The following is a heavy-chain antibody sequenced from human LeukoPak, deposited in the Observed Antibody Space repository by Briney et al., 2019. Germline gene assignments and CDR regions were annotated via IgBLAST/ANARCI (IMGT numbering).Heavy chain of an antibody. CDR1: GGPISSGDYY. J-gene: IGHJ3*02. D-gene: IGHD3-22*01. V-gene: IGHV4-30-4*01. Sequence: SETLSLTCTVSGGPISSGDYYWSWIRQPPGKGLEWIGYIYYSGSTYYNPSLKSRVTISVDTSKNQFSLKLSSVTAADTAVYYCARVKYYYDSSGTPDAFDIWGQGTMVTVSS. CDR3: ARVKYYYDSSGTPDAFDI. CDR2: IYYSGST.